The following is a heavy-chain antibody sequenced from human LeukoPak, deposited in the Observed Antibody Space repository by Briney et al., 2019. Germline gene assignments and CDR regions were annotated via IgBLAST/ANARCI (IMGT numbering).Heavy chain of an antibody. CDR3: ASPESFDY. D-gene: IGHD1-14*01. CDR1: GFTFSNYE. V-gene: IGHV3-48*03. J-gene: IGHJ4*02. CDR2: ISSSGSTI. Sequence: GGSLRLSCAASGFTFSNYEMNWVRQAPGKGLEWVSYISSSGSTIYYADSVKGRFTISRDNAKDSLYLQMISLRAEDAAIYYCASPESFDYWGQGTLVTVSS.